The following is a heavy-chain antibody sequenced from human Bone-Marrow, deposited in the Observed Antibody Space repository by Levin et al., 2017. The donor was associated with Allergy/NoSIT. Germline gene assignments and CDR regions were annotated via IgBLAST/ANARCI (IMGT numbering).Heavy chain of an antibody. CDR3: ARGSGERSPYPMDV. J-gene: IGHJ6*02. V-gene: IGHV1-2*06. D-gene: IGHD6-25*01. CDR2: IDPNSGGT. Sequence: ASVKVSCQASGYILTTYYLHWVRQAPGQGLEWMGRIDPNSGGTNLAQKYQGRVTMTRDTSIGTVYMELSSLRSDDTAIYFCARGSGERSPYPMDVWGPGTTVTVSS. CDR1: GYILTTYY.